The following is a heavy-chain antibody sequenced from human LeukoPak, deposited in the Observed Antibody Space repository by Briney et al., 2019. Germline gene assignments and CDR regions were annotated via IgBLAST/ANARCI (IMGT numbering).Heavy chain of an antibody. V-gene: IGHV4-39*01. J-gene: IGHJ4*02. CDR3: ARLGRWDS. CDR1: GDSVSNDNFY. CDR2: IYYSGST. Sequence: PSETLSLTCTVSGDSVSNDNFYWGWIRQPPGKGLEWIGSIYYSGSTYYNPSLNSRVTISGDTSKNQFSLKLSSVTAVDTAVYYCARLGRWDSWGQGTLVTVSS. D-gene: IGHD4-23*01.